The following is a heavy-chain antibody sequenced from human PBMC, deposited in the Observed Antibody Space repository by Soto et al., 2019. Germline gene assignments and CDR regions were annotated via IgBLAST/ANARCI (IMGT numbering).Heavy chain of an antibody. CDR3: TTDDQTYYYDSSGYSRGNPVGY. D-gene: IGHD3-22*01. V-gene: IGHV3-15*07. CDR2: IKSKTDGGTT. Sequence: GSLRLSCAASGFTFSNAWMNWVRQAPGKGLEWVGRIKSKTDGGTTDNAAPVKGRFTISRDDSKNTLYLQMNSLKTEDTAVYYCTTDDQTYYYDSSGYSRGNPVGYWGQGTLVTSPQ. CDR1: GFTFSNAW. J-gene: IGHJ4*02.